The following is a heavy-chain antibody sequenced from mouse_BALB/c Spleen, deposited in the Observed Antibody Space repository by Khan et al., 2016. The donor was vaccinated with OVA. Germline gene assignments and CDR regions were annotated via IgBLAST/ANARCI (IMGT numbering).Heavy chain of an antibody. V-gene: IGHV8-12*01. CDR1: GFSLTTSGMG. D-gene: IGHD2-2*01. CDR3: VRNLYGYNPWFTY. CDR2: IYWDDEK. Sequence: QVQLKESGPGILQPSQTLSLTCSFSGFSLTTSGMGVTWIRQPSGKGLEWLAHIYWDDEKRYNPSLNSRLTISKDTSRNQVFLKLTIIITADTATYYCVRNLYGYNPWFTYWGQGTLVTVSA. J-gene: IGHJ3*01.